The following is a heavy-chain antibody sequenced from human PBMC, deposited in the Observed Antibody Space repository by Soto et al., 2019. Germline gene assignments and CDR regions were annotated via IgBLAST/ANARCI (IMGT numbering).Heavy chain of an antibody. V-gene: IGHV4-30-4*01. CDR1: GGSISSGGYY. J-gene: IGHJ6*02. CDR3: ARDLWVEPELYYYGMDV. D-gene: IGHD1-1*01. CDR2: IFYSGTT. Sequence: SETLSLTCTVSGGSISSGGYYWSWIRQTPGKGLEWIGHIFYSGTTYYNPSLKSRLTISVDTSKNHFSLRLTSVTAADTAVYYCARDLWVEPELYYYGMDVWGQGTTVTVSS.